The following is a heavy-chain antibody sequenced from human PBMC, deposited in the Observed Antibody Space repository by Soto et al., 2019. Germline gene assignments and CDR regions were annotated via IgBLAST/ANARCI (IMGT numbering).Heavy chain of an antibody. J-gene: IGHJ6*02. CDR1: GDSGSSNSAA. D-gene: IGHD3-3*01. V-gene: IGHV6-1*01. Sequence: PSQTLSLTCFISGDSGSSNSAACNWMRQSPSRGLELLGRTYYRSKWYNDYAISVKSGITINLDTSKNQSSLQLNSVTPEDTAVYYCARATIFGVVIIGYYYGMDVWAQGTTVDVYS. CDR2: TYYRSKWYN. CDR3: ARATIFGVVIIGYYYGMDV.